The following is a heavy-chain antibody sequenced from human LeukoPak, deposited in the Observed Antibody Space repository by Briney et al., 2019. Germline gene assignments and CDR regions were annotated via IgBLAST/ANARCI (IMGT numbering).Heavy chain of an antibody. CDR3: ARLNFEAAGTDDDY. J-gene: IGHJ4*02. V-gene: IGHV1-18*01. CDR1: GYTFTSYG. D-gene: IGHD6-13*01. CDR2: ISAYNGNT. Sequence: ASVKVSCKASGYTFTSYGISWVRQAPGQGLEWMGWISAYNGNTNYAQKLQGRVTMTTGPSTSTAYMELRSLRSDDTAVYYCARLNFEAAGTDDDYWGQGTLVTVSS.